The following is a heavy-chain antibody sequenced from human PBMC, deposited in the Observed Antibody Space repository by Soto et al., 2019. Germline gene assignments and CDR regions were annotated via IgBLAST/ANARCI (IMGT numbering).Heavy chain of an antibody. CDR1: GFTFSSYG. V-gene: IGHV3-33*01. Sequence: GGSLRLSCAASGFTFSSYGMHWVRQAPGKGLEWVAVIWYDGSNKYYVDSVKGRFTISRDNSKNTLYLQMNSLRAEDTAVYYCARDVPNSLAYCGGDCYSAFDIWGQGTMVTVSS. CDR2: IWYDGSNK. D-gene: IGHD2-21*02. CDR3: ARDVPNSLAYCGGDCYSAFDI. J-gene: IGHJ3*02.